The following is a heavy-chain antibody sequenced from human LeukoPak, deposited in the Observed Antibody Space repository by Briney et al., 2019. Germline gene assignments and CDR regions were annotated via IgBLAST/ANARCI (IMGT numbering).Heavy chain of an antibody. V-gene: IGHV3-23*01. D-gene: IGHD5-18*01. J-gene: IGHJ6*03. CDR1: GFTFSSYA. CDR3: AKGGGYSYGHRVRPSWYYMDV. CDR2: ISGSGGST. Sequence: GGSLRLSCAASGFTFSSYAMSWVRQAPGKGLEWASAISGSGGSTYYADSVKGRFTISRDNSKNTLYLQMNSLRAEDTAVYYCAKGGGYSYGHRVRPSWYYMDVWGKGTTVTVSS.